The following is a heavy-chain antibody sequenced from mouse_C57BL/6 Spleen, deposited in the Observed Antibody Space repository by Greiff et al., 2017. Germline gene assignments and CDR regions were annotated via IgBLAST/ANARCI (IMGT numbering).Heavy chain of an antibody. CDR1: GYTFTSYG. D-gene: IGHD1-1*01. CDR2: FYPRSGKT. CDR3: AREGTTVVAPLGY. V-gene: IGHV1-81*01. J-gene: IGHJ2*01. Sequence: VQLQQSGAELARPGASVKLSCKASGYTFTSYGISWVKQRTGQGLEWIGEFYPRSGKTYYTEKFKGKATLTADKSSSTADMELRSLTSEDSAVYFCAREGTTVVAPLGYWGQGTTLTVSS.